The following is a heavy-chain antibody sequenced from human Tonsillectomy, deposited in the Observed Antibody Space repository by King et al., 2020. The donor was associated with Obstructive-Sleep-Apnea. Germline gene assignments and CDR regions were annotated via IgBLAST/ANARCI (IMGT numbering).Heavy chain of an antibody. CDR2: ISSSSSYI. D-gene: IGHD6-19*01. V-gene: IGHV3-21*01. CDR1: GFTFSSYS. J-gene: IGHJ4*02. CDR3: ARDPLAVAGTGY. Sequence: QLVQSGGGLVKPGGSLRLSCAASGFTFSSYSMNWVHQAPGKGLEWVSSISSSSSYIYYADSVKGRFTISRDNAKNSLYLQMNSLRAEDTAVYYCARDPLAVAGTGYWGQGTLVTVSS.